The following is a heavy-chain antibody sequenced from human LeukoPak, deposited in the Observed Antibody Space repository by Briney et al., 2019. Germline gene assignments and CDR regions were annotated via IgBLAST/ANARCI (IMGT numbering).Heavy chain of an antibody. D-gene: IGHD6-13*01. CDR1: EFTFSSYA. V-gene: IGHV3-23*01. CDR3: AKCRGGGGGSSWLDYYYYGMDV. CDR2: INDRGGST. Sequence: GGSLRLSCAASEFTFSSYAMSWVRQAPGKGLEWVSSINDRGGSTYYADSVKGRFTIYRDNSKDTLYLQMNRQRAEDTAVYYCAKCRGGGGGSSWLDYYYYGMDVWGQGTTVTVSS. J-gene: IGHJ6*02.